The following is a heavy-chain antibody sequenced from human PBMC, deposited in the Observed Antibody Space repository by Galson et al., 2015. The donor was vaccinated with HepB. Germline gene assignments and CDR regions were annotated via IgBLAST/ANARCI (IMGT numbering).Heavy chain of an antibody. CDR2: INAGNGNT. CDR3: ARDAPYSGERSKFDY. D-gene: IGHD5-12*01. CDR1: GYTFTSYA. V-gene: IGHV1-3*01. Sequence: SVKVSCKASGYTFTSYAMHWVRQAPGQRLEWMGWINAGNGNTKYSQKFQGRVTISVDTSKNQFSLKLSSVTAADTAVYYCARDAPYSGERSKFDYWGQGTLVTVSS. J-gene: IGHJ4*02.